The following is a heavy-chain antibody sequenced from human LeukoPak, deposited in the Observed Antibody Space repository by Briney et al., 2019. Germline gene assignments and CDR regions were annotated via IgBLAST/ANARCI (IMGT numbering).Heavy chain of an antibody. V-gene: IGHV4-38-2*01. D-gene: IGHD6-13*01. Sequence: SETLSLTCAVSGYSISSGYYWGWIRPPPGKGLEWIGIIYHSGSTYYNPSLKSRVTISVDTSKNQFSLKLSSVTAADTAIYYCARTGAAAGTSSWGQGTLVTASS. CDR1: GYSISSGYY. CDR2: IYHSGST. J-gene: IGHJ5*02. CDR3: ARTGAAAGTSS.